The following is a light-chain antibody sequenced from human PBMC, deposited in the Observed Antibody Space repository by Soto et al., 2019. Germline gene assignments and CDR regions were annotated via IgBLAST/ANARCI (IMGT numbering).Light chain of an antibody. Sequence: QSVLTQPASVSGSPGQWITISCTGTSSDVGGYNYVSWYQQHPGKAPKLMIYDVSKRLSGVSNRFSGSKSGNTASLTISGLQAEDEADYYCNSYTTSSTLVFGGGTKLTVL. J-gene: IGLJ3*02. CDR1: SSDVGGYNY. CDR3: NSYTTSSTLV. CDR2: DVS. V-gene: IGLV2-14*01.